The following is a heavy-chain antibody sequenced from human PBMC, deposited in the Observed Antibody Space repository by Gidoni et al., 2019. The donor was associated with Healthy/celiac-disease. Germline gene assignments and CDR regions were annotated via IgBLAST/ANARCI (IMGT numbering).Heavy chain of an antibody. CDR1: GFPFSSYW. CDR2: IKQDGSEK. Sequence: EVQLVESGGGLVQPGGSLRRSCEDSGFPFSSYWMSWVRQAPGKGLEWVANIKQDGSEKYYVDSVKGRFTISRDNAKNSLYLQMNSLRAEDTAVYYCARDERYSYGYDAFDIWGQGTMVTVSS. V-gene: IGHV3-7*03. CDR3: ARDERYSYGYDAFDI. D-gene: IGHD5-18*01. J-gene: IGHJ3*02.